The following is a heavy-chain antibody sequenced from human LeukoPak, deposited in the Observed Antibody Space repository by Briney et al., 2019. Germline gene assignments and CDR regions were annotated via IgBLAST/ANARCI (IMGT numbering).Heavy chain of an antibody. J-gene: IGHJ3*02. Sequence: ASVKVSCKASGYTFTSYYMRWVRQAPGQGLEWMGIINPSGGSTSYAQKFQGRVTMTRDTSTSTVYMELSSLRSEDTAVYYCARDWGENYDILTGYYVPDAFDIWGQGTMVTVSS. CDR1: GYTFTSYY. D-gene: IGHD3-9*01. CDR2: INPSGGST. CDR3: ARDWGENYDILTGYYVPDAFDI. V-gene: IGHV1-46*01.